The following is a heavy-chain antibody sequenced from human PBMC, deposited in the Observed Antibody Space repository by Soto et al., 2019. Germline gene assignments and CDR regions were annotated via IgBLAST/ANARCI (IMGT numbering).Heavy chain of an antibody. V-gene: IGHV4-59*01. CDR1: GGSISSYY. D-gene: IGHD4-17*01. CDR2: IYYSGST. J-gene: IGHJ4*02. CDR3: ARADYGGNSAFDY. Sequence: QVQLQESGPGLVKPSETLSLTCTVSGGSISSYYWSWIRQPPGKGLEWIGYIYYSGSTNYNPSLKSRVTISVDTSKNQFSLKLSSVTAADTAVYYCARADYGGNSAFDYWGQGTLVTVSS.